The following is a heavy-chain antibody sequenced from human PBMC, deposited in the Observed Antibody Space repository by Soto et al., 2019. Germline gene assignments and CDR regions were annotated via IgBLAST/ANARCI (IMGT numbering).Heavy chain of an antibody. CDR3: ARVHYDVWSGYIKDYYYYYMDV. Sequence: PGGSLRLSCAASGFTFSSYGMHWVRQAPGKGLEWVAVIWYDGSNKYYADSVKGRFTISRDNSKNTLYLQMNSLRAEDTAVYYCARVHYDVWSGYIKDYYYYYMDVWGKGTTVTVS. V-gene: IGHV3-33*01. CDR2: IWYDGSNK. D-gene: IGHD3-3*01. CDR1: GFTFSSYG. J-gene: IGHJ6*03.